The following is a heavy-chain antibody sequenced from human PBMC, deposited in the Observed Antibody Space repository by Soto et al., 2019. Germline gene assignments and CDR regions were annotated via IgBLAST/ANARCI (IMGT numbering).Heavy chain of an antibody. D-gene: IGHD3-9*01. CDR2: INGDGSAT. Sequence: EVQLLESGGGLVQPGGSLRLSCAASGFSFSNHWMHWVRQAPGEGLECVARINGDGSATSYADPVKGRLTISRDNAKNTLYLEMNHLTADDTGVYYCAKVAPFILGSPVWGQGTLVTVSS. CDR3: AKVAPFILGSPV. CDR1: GFSFSNHW. J-gene: IGHJ4*02. V-gene: IGHV3-74*01.